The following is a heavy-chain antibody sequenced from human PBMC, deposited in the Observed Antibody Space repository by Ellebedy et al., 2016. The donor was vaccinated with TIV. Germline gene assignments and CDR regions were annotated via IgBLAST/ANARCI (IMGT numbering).Heavy chain of an antibody. D-gene: IGHD5-24*01. Sequence: GESVKISXTASGFNFNSYCFSWVRQAPGRGLEWVANIMQEGSERYYADSAKGRFTLSRDNAKNSVYLQMNSLRTEDTAVYYCARRVALPGAPGWGYNMDVWGLGTTVTVSS. CDR2: IMQEGSER. V-gene: IGHV3-7*04. CDR3: ARRVALPGAPGWGYNMDV. CDR1: GFNFNSYC. J-gene: IGHJ6*02.